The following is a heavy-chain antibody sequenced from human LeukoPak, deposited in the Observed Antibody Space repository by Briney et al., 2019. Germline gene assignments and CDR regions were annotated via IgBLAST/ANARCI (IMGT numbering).Heavy chain of an antibody. CDR2: ISTSGGST. J-gene: IGHJ4*02. V-gene: IGHV3-23*01. CDR3: AKEPYSGSQLLDY. D-gene: IGHD1-26*01. CDR1: GFTFSSQA. Sequence: GGSLRLSCGASGFTFSSQAMSWVRQAPGKGLEWVSAISTSGGSTYYADSVKGRFTISRDNSKNTLYLQMNGLRAEDTAVYYCAKEPYSGSQLLDYWGQGTLVTVSS.